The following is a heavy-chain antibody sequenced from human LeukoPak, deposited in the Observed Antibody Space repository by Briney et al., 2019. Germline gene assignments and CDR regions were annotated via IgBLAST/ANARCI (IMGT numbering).Heavy chain of an antibody. J-gene: IGHJ4*02. Sequence: GRSLRLSCAASGFTFSSYAMHWVRQAPGKGLEWVAVISYDGSNKYYADSVKGRFTISRDNSKNTVYLQMNSLRAEDTAIYYCAKHSHDGSAPYYEVQLDYWGQGTLVTVSS. CDR1: GFTFSSYA. CDR2: ISYDGSNK. V-gene: IGHV3-30*04. D-gene: IGHD3-22*01. CDR3: AKHSHDGSAPYYEVQLDY.